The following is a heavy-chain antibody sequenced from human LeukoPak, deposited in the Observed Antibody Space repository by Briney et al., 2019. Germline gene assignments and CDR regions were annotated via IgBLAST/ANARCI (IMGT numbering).Heavy chain of an antibody. CDR2: IYPGDSDA. J-gene: IGHJ4*02. CDR1: GYRFTSYW. V-gene: IGHV5-51*01. Sequence: GEALQISCKGSGYRFTSYWMGWVRQQPGKGLKWMGIIYPGDSDARYSPSFQGQVTISADKSISTAYLQWSSLKASDTAMYYCARRRDLYSGSYYPFDYWGQGTLVTVSS. D-gene: IGHD1-26*01. CDR3: ARRRDLYSGSYYPFDY.